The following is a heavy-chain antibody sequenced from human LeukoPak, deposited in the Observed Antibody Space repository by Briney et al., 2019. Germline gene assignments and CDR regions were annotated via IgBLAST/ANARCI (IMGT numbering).Heavy chain of an antibody. Sequence: GGSLRLSCAASGFTFSSYAMHWVRQAPGKGLEWVAVISYDGSNKYYADSVKGRFTISRDNSKNTLYLQMNSLRAEDTAVYYCAGWGGYYDSSGYPTPYYFDYWGQGTLVTVSS. CDR2: ISYDGSNK. V-gene: IGHV3-30-3*01. D-gene: IGHD3-22*01. CDR1: GFTFSSYA. CDR3: AGWGGYYDSSGYPTPYYFDY. J-gene: IGHJ4*02.